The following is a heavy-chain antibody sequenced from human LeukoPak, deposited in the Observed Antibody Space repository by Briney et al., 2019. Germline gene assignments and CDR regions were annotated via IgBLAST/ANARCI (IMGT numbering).Heavy chain of an antibody. Sequence: ASVNVSCKASGYTFSNFGITWVRQAPGQGLEWMGWISAYSGNTNYAQKLHGRVTMTTDTSTSTAYMELRSLRSDDTAVYYCARVIGAGALMWGQGTLVTVSS. CDR3: ARVIGAGALM. CDR2: ISAYSGNT. V-gene: IGHV1-18*04. J-gene: IGHJ4*02. D-gene: IGHD3-10*01. CDR1: GYTFSNFG.